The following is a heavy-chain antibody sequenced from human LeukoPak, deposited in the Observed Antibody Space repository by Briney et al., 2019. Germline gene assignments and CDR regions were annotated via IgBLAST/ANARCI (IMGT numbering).Heavy chain of an antibody. CDR3: AKTYRLPGIAVAFAFDV. CDR2: IRGSGGTT. CDR1: GLAFSNYA. V-gene: IGHV3-23*01. D-gene: IGHD6-19*01. Sequence: QTGGSLRLSCAASGLAFSNYAMSWVRQAPGKGLEWVSAIRGSGGTTYYADSVKGRFSLSRDDPKNTLYLQMSSLRPEDTALYYCAKTYRLPGIAVAFAFDVWGQGTMVTVSS. J-gene: IGHJ3*01.